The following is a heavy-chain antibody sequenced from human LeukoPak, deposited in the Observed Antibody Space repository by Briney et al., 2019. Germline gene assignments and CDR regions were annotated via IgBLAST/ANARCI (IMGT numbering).Heavy chain of an antibody. D-gene: IGHD5-12*01. Sequence: GGSLRLSCAASGFTFSSYAMSWVRQAPGKGLVWVSRINSDGSSTSYADSVKGRFTISRDNAKNTLYLQMNSLRAEDTAVYYCASIEDQSIVATIVRDYWGQGTLVTVSS. CDR3: ASIEDQSIVATIVRDY. CDR2: INSDGSST. J-gene: IGHJ4*02. V-gene: IGHV3-74*01. CDR1: GFTFSSYA.